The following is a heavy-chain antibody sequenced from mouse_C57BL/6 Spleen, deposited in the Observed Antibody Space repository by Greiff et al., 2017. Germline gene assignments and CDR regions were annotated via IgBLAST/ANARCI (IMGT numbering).Heavy chain of an antibody. V-gene: IGHV5-6*01. CDR1: GFTFSSYG. Sequence: EVQGVESGGDLVKPGGSLKLSCAASGFTFSSYGMSWVRQTPDKRLEWVATISSGGSYTYYPDSVKGRFTLSRDNAKNTLYLQMSRLKSEDTAMYYCARHPGTPSFDYWGQGTTLTVSS. CDR2: ISSGGSYT. D-gene: IGHD4-1*01. CDR3: ARHPGTPSFDY. J-gene: IGHJ2*01.